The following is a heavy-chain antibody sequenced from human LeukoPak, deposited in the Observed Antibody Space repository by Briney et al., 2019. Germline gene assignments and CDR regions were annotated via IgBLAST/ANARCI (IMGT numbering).Heavy chain of an antibody. Sequence: SETLSLTCTVSGGSISSYYWSWIRQPPGKGLEWIGYIYYSGSTNYNPSLKSRVTISVDTSKSQFSLKLSSVTAADTAVYYCARATPRRLRFLEWGSYYYGMDVWGQGTTVTVSS. CDR3: ARATPRRLRFLEWGSYYYGMDV. V-gene: IGHV4-59*01. D-gene: IGHD3-3*01. J-gene: IGHJ6*02. CDR2: IYYSGST. CDR1: GGSISSYY.